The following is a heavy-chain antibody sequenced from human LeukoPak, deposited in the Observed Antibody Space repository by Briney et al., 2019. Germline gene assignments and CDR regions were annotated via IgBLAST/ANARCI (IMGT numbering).Heavy chain of an antibody. Sequence: LTGGSLRLSCAASGFTFSSYAMSWVRQAPGKGLEWVSAISGSGGSTYYADSVKGRFTISRDNSKNTLYLQMNSLRAEDTAVYYCAKLSTVTSAPPYYYFDYWGQGTLVTVSS. V-gene: IGHV3-23*01. D-gene: IGHD4-11*01. CDR1: GFTFSSYA. CDR2: ISGSGGST. J-gene: IGHJ4*02. CDR3: AKLSTVTSAPPYYYFDY.